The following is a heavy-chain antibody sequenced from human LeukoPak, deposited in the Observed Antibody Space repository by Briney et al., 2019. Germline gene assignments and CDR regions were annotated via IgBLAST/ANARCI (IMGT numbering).Heavy chain of an antibody. J-gene: IGHJ6*03. CDR3: AKDKGILLRYYMDV. CDR1: GFTFSSYA. Sequence: PGGSLRLSCAASGFTFSSYAMSWVRQAPGKGLEWVSAISGSGGSTYYADSVKGRFTVSRDDSKNTLYLQMNSLTAEDTAIYYCAKDKGILLRYYMDVWGKGTTVIISS. V-gene: IGHV3-23*01. D-gene: IGHD2-15*01. CDR2: ISGSGGST.